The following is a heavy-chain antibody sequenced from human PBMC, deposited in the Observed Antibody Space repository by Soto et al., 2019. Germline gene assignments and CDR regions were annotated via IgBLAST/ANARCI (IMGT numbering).Heavy chain of an antibody. J-gene: IGHJ5*02. CDR2: ISGYNGDT. CDR1: GYTFSSYG. CDR3: ARGVRSGYDEAFDP. D-gene: IGHD5-12*01. Sequence: ASVKVSCKASGYTFSSYGISWVRQAPGQGLEWMGWISGYNGDTNYAQKIQGRVTMTTDTSTNTAYMELRSLKASDTAMYYCARGVRSGYDEAFDPWGQGTLVTVSS. V-gene: IGHV1-18*04.